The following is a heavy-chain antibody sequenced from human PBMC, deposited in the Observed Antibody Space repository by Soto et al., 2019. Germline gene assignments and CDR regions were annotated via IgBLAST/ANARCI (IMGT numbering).Heavy chain of an antibody. CDR1: GGSVTGGGFC. V-gene: IGHV4-31*03. J-gene: IGHJ3*02. Sequence: SETLSLTCTVSGGSVTGGGFCWSWIRQHPGEGLEFIGYMCYSGSTNYNPSLKSRVAISIDTSKNQFSLTLTFVTAADTAVYYCESRDYGYTFNIWGQGTTVTVS. CDR3: ESRDYGYTFNI. CDR2: MCYSGST. D-gene: IGHD4-17*01.